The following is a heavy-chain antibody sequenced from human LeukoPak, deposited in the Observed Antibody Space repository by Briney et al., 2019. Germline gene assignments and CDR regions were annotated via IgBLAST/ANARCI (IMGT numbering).Heavy chain of an antibody. CDR2: INWNGGST. CDR3: ARDSNYYDSSGHEDY. CDR1: GFTFDDYG. J-gene: IGHJ4*02. D-gene: IGHD3-22*01. Sequence: GGSLRLSCAASGFTFDDYGMSWVRQAPGKGLEWVSGINWNGGSTGYADSVKGRFTISRDNAKNSLYLQMNSLRAEDTALYYCARDSNYYDSSGHEDYWGQGTLVTVSS. V-gene: IGHV3-20*04.